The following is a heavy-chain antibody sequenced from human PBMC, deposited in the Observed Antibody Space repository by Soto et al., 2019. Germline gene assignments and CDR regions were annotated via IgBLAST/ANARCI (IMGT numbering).Heavy chain of an antibody. J-gene: IGHJ5*02. CDR2: ISAYNGNT. V-gene: IGHV1-18*01. D-gene: IGHD3-22*01. CDR3: ARAESYYYDSSGYYVWFDP. Sequence: ASVKVSCKASGYTFTSYGISWVRQAPGQGLEWMGWISAYNGNTNYAQKLQGRVTMTTDTSTSTAYMELRSLRSDDTAVYYCARAESYYYDSSGYYVWFDPWGQGTLVTVSS. CDR1: GYTFTSYG.